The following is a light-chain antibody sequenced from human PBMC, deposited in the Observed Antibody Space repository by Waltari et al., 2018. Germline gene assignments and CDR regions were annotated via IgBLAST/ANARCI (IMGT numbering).Light chain of an antibody. J-gene: IGKJ2*01. CDR2: RAS. V-gene: IGKV1-33*01. CDR1: QGVANS. Sequence: DIQMTQSPSSLSASVGHRVTITCQASQGVANSLNWYQQKPGKAPKLLISRASNLESGVPSRFSGGGYGTHFSLTISNLQPEDIATYYCQQFHIVLSFGQGTKLEIK. CDR3: QQFHIVLS.